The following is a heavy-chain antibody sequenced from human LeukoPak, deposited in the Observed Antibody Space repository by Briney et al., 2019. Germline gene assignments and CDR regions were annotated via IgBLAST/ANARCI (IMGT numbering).Heavy chain of an antibody. CDR2: INPHSGGT. J-gene: IGHJ4*02. CDR1: GYTFTGYY. V-gene: IGHV1-2*02. D-gene: IGHD2-2*02. CDR3: ARVGPLMPGIVAAAIPGIDY. Sequence: ASVKVSCKASGYTFTGYYMHWVRQAPGQGLEWMGWINPHSGGTNYAQKFQGRVTMTRDTSISTAYMELSRLRSDDTAVYYCARVGPLMPGIVAAAIPGIDYWGQGTLVTVSS.